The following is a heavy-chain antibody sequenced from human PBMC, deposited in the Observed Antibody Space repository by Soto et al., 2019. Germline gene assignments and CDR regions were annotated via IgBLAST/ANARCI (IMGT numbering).Heavy chain of an antibody. Sequence: GESLKISCKGSGYSFTSYWIGWVRQMPGKGLEWMGIIYPGDSDTRYSPSFQGQVTISADKSISTAYLQWSSLKASDTAIYYCARHEDTEIGYWYFDLWGRGTLVTVSS. D-gene: IGHD5-18*01. CDR2: IYPGDSDT. J-gene: IGHJ2*01. CDR3: ARHEDTEIGYWYFDL. V-gene: IGHV5-51*01. CDR1: GYSFTSYW.